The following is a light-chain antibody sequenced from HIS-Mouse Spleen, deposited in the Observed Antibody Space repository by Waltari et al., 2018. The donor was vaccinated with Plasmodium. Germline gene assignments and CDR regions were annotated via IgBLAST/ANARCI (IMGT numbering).Light chain of an antibody. Sequence: EIVMPQSPATLSVSPGERATLSCRASQSVSSNLAWYQQKPGQAPRLLIDGASTRATGIPARFSGSGSGTEFTLTISSLQSEDFAVYYCQQYNNWSFTFGPGTKVDIK. J-gene: IGKJ3*01. CDR3: QQYNNWSFT. CDR1: QSVSSN. CDR2: GAS. V-gene: IGKV3-15*01.